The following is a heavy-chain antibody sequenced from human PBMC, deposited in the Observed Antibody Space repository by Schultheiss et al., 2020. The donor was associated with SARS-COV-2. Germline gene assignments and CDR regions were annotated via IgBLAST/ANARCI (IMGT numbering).Heavy chain of an antibody. D-gene: IGHD6-19*01. CDR3: AKDQWLVRGETFDY. Sequence: GGSLRLSCAASGFTFSNYWMSWVRQAPGKGLEWVANIKQDGSEKYYEDSVKGRFTISRDNAKNSVYLQMNSLRAEDTAVYYCAKDQWLVRGETFDYWGQGTLVTVSS. V-gene: IGHV3-7*03. CDR1: GFTFSNYW. J-gene: IGHJ4*02. CDR2: IKQDGSEK.